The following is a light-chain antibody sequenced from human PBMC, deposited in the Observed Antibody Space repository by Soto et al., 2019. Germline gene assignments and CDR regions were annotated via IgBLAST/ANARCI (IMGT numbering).Light chain of an antibody. Sequence: EIVMTQSPATLSVSPGERATLSCRASQSVSSYLAWYQQKPGQAPRLLIYDASTRATGIPARFSGTWSGTGFTLTISSLQSDGFALYYCQQDYGWLNFGGGTKVEIK. CDR3: QQDYGWLN. CDR1: QSVSSY. CDR2: DAS. J-gene: IGKJ4*01. V-gene: IGKV3-15*01.